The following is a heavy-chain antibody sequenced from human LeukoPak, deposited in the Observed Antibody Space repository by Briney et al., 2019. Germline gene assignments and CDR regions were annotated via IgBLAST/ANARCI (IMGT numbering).Heavy chain of an antibody. CDR3: ARGGANSSSWWVGDLDYYGMDV. CDR1: GYTFTSFY. Sequence: GASVKVSCKASGYTFTSFYMHWVRQAPGQGLEWMGIINPRGGSASAAQKFQGRLTLTRDTSTSTVYMDLSSLRSEDTAVYYCARGGANSSSWWVGDLDYYGMDVWGQGTTVTVSS. J-gene: IGHJ6*02. V-gene: IGHV1-46*01. D-gene: IGHD6-6*01. CDR2: INPRGGSA.